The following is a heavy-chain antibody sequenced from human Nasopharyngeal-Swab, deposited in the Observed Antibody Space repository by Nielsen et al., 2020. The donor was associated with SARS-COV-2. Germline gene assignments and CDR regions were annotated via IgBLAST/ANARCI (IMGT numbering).Heavy chain of an antibody. CDR3: ARGRGSSTSMIGY. J-gene: IGHJ4*02. CDR1: GFTFSNYR. Sequence: GESLKISCAASGFTFSNYRMHWVRQAPGKGLVWVSRINGDGSSLNYADFVKGRFTISTENAKSTLYLEMNSLRAEDTAVYYCARGRGSSTSMIGYWGQGTLVTVSS. V-gene: IGHV3-74*01. D-gene: IGHD2/OR15-2a*01. CDR2: INGDGSSL.